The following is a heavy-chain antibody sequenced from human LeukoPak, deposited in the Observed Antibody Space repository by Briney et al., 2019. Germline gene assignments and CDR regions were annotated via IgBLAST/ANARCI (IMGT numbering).Heavy chain of an antibody. V-gene: IGHV3-7*01. CDR3: VRDRYDVLTGYNDAFDI. D-gene: IGHD3-9*01. J-gene: IGHJ3*02. CDR1: GFTFTTYW. Sequence: GVLRLSCAASGFTFTTYWMSWVRQAPGKGLEWMANIKQDGSEKYYVDSVKGRFTISRDNAKNSLYLQMNSLRAEDTAVYYCVRDRYDVLTGYNDAFDIWGHGTLVAVSS. CDR2: IKQDGSEK.